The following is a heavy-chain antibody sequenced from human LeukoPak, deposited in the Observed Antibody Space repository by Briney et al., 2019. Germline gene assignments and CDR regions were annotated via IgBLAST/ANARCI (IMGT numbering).Heavy chain of an antibody. J-gene: IGHJ4*02. CDR2: ISGSGGST. D-gene: IGHD1-14*01. Sequence: GGSLRLSCAASGFTFTTYSFNWVRQAPGKGLEWVSAISGSGGSTYYADTVKGRFTISRDNSKNTLYLQMTSLRAEDTAVYYCAKDRTGLLTFPIDFWGQGTLVTVSS. CDR1: GFTFTTYS. CDR3: AKDRTGLLTFPIDF. V-gene: IGHV3-23*01.